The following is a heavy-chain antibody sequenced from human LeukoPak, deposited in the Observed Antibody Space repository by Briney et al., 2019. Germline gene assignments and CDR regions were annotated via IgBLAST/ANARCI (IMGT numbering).Heavy chain of an antibody. V-gene: IGHV4-34*01. CDR2: INHSGST. D-gene: IGHD3-10*01. J-gene: IGHJ4*02. CDR3: AGGFGGTDY. CDR1: GGSFSGYY. Sequence: SETLSLTCAVYGGSFSGYYRSWIRQPPGKGLEWIGEINHSGSTNYNPSLKSRVTMSVDTSKNQFSLKLSSVTAADTAVYYCAGGFGGTDYWGQGTLVTVSS.